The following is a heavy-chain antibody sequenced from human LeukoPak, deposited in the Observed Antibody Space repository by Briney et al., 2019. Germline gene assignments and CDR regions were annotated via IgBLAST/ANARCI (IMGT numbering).Heavy chain of an antibody. CDR3: ARDRRYSYGEEIDY. D-gene: IGHD5-18*01. Sequence: PGASVKVSCKASGYTFTGYYMHWVRQAPGQGLEWMGWINPNSGGTNYAQKFQGRVTMTRDTSTSTVYMELSSLRSEDTAVYYCARDRRYSYGEEIDYWGQGTLVTVSS. V-gene: IGHV1-2*02. J-gene: IGHJ4*02. CDR1: GYTFTGYY. CDR2: INPNSGGT.